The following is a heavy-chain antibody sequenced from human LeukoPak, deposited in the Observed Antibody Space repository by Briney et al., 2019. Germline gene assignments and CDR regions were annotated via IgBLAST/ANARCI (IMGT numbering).Heavy chain of an antibody. Sequence: SETLSLTCTVSGGSISSYYWSWVRQPAGKGLEWIGRIYTSGSTNYNPSLKSRVTMSVDTSKNQFSLKLSSVTAADTAVYYCAREDILTGYNWFDPWGQGTLVTVSS. CDR1: GGSISSYY. D-gene: IGHD3-9*01. CDR2: IYTSGST. CDR3: AREDILTGYNWFDP. V-gene: IGHV4-4*07. J-gene: IGHJ5*02.